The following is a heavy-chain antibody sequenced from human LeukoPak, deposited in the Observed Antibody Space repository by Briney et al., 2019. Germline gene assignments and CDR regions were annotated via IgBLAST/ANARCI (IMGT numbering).Heavy chain of an antibody. Sequence: SETLSLTCTVSGGSVSSGSYYWSWIRQPPWKGLEWIVESNHSGSTNYNPSLKSRVTISVDTSKNQFSLKLSSVTAADTAVYYCARGRHAFYDSSGYLSYWGQGTLVTVSS. V-gene: IGHV4-39*07. CDR3: ARGRHAFYDSSGYLSY. J-gene: IGHJ4*02. D-gene: IGHD3-22*01. CDR2: SNHSGST. CDR1: GGSVSSGSYY.